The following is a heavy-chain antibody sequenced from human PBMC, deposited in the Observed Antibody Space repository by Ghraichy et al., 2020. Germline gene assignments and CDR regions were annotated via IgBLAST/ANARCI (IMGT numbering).Heavy chain of an antibody. Sequence: GGSLRLSCAASGFTFSSYAMSWVRQAPGKGLEWVSAISGSGGSTYYADSVKGRFTISRDNSKNTLYLQMNSLRAEDTAVYYCAKGPLWFGDDHPYYYYMDVWGKGTTVTVSS. J-gene: IGHJ6*03. V-gene: IGHV3-23*01. CDR3: AKGPLWFGDDHPYYYYMDV. CDR1: GFTFSSYA. CDR2: ISGSGGST. D-gene: IGHD3-10*01.